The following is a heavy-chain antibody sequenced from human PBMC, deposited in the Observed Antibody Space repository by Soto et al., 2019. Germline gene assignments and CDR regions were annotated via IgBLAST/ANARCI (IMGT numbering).Heavy chain of an antibody. D-gene: IGHD3-9*01. J-gene: IGHJ4*02. Sequence: EVRLLESGGDLVQPGGSLRLSCAASGFTFSNAWMSWVRQAPGKGLEWVGRIKSKTDGGTTDYAAPVKGRFTISRDYSKNTLYLQMNSLKTEDTAVYYCTTDLSVDWLSLDSYFDYWGQGTLVTVSS. CDR3: TTDLSVDWLSLDSYFDY. V-gene: IGHV3-15*01. CDR1: GFTFSNAW. CDR2: IKSKTDGGTT.